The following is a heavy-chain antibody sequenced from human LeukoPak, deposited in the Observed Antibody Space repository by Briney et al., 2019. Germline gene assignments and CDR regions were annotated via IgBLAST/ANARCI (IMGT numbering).Heavy chain of an antibody. J-gene: IGHJ4*02. CDR3: ARALAVAGTGGYY. Sequence: PGGSLRLSCAASGFTFSSYWMHWVRQDPGKGLVWVSRINSDGGSTSYADSVKGRFTISRDNAKNTLYLQMNSLRAEDTAVYYCARALAVAGTGGYYWGQGTLVTVSS. CDR1: GFTFSSYW. CDR2: INSDGGST. D-gene: IGHD6-19*01. V-gene: IGHV3-74*01.